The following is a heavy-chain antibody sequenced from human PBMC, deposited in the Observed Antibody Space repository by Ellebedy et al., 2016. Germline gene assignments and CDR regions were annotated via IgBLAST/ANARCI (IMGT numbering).Heavy chain of an antibody. CDR1: GGSINNYY. J-gene: IGHJ6*02. D-gene: IGHD6-13*01. CDR3: ARVLRQRYSKTVWKSTYYYYAMDV. CDR2: VYYRASP. Sequence: SETLSLXXSVSGGSINNYYWSWIRQPPGKGLEWIGYVYYRASPRYNPSLGSRVTVSADTSKNQFSLRLSSVTPADTAVYYCARVLRQRYSKTVWKSTYYYYAMDVWGQGTTVTVSS. V-gene: IGHV4-59*01.